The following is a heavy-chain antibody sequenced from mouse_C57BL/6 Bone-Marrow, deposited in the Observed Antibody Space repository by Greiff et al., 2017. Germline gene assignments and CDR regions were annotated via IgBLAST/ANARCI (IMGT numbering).Heavy chain of an antibody. CDR1: GFTFSSYG. V-gene: IGHV5-6*01. Sequence: EVQVVESGGDLVKPGGSLKLSCAASGFTFSSYGMSWVRQTPDKRLEWVATISSGGSYTYYTDSVKGRFTISRDNAKNTLYLQMSSLKSEDTAMYYCARRDYDWFAYWGQGTLVTVSA. CDR2: ISSGGSYT. J-gene: IGHJ3*01. CDR3: ARRDYDWFAY. D-gene: IGHD2-4*01.